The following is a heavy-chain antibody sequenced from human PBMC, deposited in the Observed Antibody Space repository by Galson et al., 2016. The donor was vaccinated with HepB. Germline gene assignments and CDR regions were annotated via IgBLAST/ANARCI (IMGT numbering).Heavy chain of an antibody. Sequence: SVKVSCKASGYIFTTYLIHWVRQAPGQRPEWMGWVNAGNGNTEYSQKFQGRVIITRDTSASTAYMELSSLRSEDTAVYYCARDHYDSSGYPYNWFDPWGQGTLVIVSS. CDR1: GYIFTTYL. CDR3: ARDHYDSSGYPYNWFDP. J-gene: IGHJ5*02. V-gene: IGHV1-3*01. CDR2: VNAGNGNT. D-gene: IGHD3-22*01.